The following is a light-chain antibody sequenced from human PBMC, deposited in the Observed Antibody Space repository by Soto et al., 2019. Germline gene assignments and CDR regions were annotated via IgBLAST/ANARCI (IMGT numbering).Light chain of an antibody. CDR1: QTVSSN. V-gene: IGKV3-15*01. Sequence: EVVMAQSPATLSVSPGEGDTLSCRASQTVSSNLAWYQQKPGQAPRLLIYGAYTRATGIPARFSGSGSGTEYRLSLSSLQAESFALYYCQPYQKWPQTFGPGPK. CDR3: QPYQKWPQT. CDR2: GAY. J-gene: IGKJ1*01.